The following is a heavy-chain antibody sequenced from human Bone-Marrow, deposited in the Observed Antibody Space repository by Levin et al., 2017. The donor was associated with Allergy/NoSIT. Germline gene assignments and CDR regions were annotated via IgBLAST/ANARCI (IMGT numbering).Heavy chain of an antibody. CDR3: ARDTLTSGSGSDYWFDP. Sequence: ASVKVSCKASGYTFTGYYMHWVRQAPGQGLEWMGWINPNSGGTNYAQKFQGRVTMTRDTSISTAYMELSRLRSDDTAVYYCARDTLTSGSGSDYWFDPWGQGTLVTVSS. D-gene: IGHD3-10*01. J-gene: IGHJ5*02. CDR1: GYTFTGYY. V-gene: IGHV1-2*02. CDR2: INPNSGGT.